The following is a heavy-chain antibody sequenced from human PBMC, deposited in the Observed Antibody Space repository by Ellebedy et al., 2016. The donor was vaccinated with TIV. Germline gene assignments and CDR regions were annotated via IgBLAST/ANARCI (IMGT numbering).Heavy chain of an antibody. Sequence: ASVKVSCXASGGTFSSYAISWVRQAPGQGLEWMGGIIPIFGTANYAQKFQGRVTITADESTSTAYMELSSLRSEDTAVYYCARDSNSYYYDSSGYKYGWFDPWGRGTLVTVSS. V-gene: IGHV1-69*13. J-gene: IGHJ5*02. D-gene: IGHD3-22*01. CDR3: ARDSNSYYYDSSGYKYGWFDP. CDR2: IIPIFGTA. CDR1: GGTFSSYA.